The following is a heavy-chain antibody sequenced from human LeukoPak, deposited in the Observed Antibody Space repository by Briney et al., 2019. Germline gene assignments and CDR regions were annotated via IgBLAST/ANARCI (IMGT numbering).Heavy chain of an antibody. CDR2: IYPGDSDT. V-gene: IGHV5-51*01. Sequence: GESLKVSCKGSGYSFTSYWIGWVRQMPGKGLEWMGIIYPGDSDTRYSPSFQGQVTISADKSISTAYLQWSSLKASDTAMYYCARRDSSPHDAFDIWGQGTMVTVSS. CDR1: GYSFTSYW. J-gene: IGHJ3*02. CDR3: ARRDSSPHDAFDI. D-gene: IGHD3-22*01.